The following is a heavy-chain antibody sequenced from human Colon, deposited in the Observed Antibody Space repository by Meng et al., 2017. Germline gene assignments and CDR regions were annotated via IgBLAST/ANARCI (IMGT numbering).Heavy chain of an antibody. Sequence: HITLRESGPTLVKPTQTLTVNCTFSGFALSTYGLGVGWVRQPPGKTLEWLGTLYWDETKRYNPSLKSRLTINRDTSTNQVVLTMTNMGPVDTATYYCVRREGGDIFEYWGQGALVTVSS. J-gene: IGHJ4*02. CDR2: LYWDETK. CDR1: GFALSTYGLG. D-gene: IGHD3-10*01. CDR3: VRREGGDIFEY. V-gene: IGHV2-5*02.